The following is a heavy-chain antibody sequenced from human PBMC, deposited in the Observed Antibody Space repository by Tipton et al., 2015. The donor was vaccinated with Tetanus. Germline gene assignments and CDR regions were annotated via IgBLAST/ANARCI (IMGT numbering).Heavy chain of an antibody. CDR3: AREYSWSGRDY. CDR1: GFTFSNYW. Sequence: SLRLSCAASGFTFSNYWMSWVRQAPGKGLEWVANIKEDGSDKNYVDSVRGRFTISRDNAKNSLYLQMNSLRVEDTAVYYCAREYSWSGRDYWGQGTLVTVSS. J-gene: IGHJ4*02. V-gene: IGHV3-7*03. D-gene: IGHD5-18*01. CDR2: IKEDGSDK.